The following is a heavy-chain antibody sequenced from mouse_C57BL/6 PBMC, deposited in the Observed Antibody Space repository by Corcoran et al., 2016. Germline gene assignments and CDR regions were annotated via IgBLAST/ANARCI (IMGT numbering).Heavy chain of an antibody. D-gene: IGHD1-2*01. Sequence: EVQLQQSGDEIVRPGASVKLSCTASGFNIKDDYMHWVKQRPEQGLEGIGWIDPENGDTEYASKFQGKATITADTSSNTASLQLSSLTSEDTAVYYCTTTTYGSWFAYWGQGTLVTVSA. CDR3: TTTTYGSWFAY. CDR1: GFNIKDDY. J-gene: IGHJ3*01. V-gene: IGHV14-4*01. CDR2: IDPENGDT.